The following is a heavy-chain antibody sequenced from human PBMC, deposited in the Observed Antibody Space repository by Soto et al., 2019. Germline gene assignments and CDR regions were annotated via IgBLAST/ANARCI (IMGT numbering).Heavy chain of an antibody. CDR1: GFTFSSYA. D-gene: IGHD3-10*01. CDR3: AKGDHITMVRGVIIDY. J-gene: IGHJ4*02. Sequence: WGSLRLSCAASGFTFSSYAMSWVRQAPGKGLEWVSAISGSGGSTYYADSVKGRFTISRDNSKSTLYLQMNSLRAEDTAVYYCAKGDHITMVRGVIIDYWGQGTLVTVSS. CDR2: ISGSGGST. V-gene: IGHV3-23*01.